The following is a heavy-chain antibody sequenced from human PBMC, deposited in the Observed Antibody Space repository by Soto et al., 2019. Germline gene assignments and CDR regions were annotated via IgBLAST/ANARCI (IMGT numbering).Heavy chain of an antibody. CDR3: ATFRFCTSTSCYGREGGF. CDR2: MSGSGGDT. V-gene: IGHV3-23*01. D-gene: IGHD2-2*01. J-gene: IGHJ4*02. Sequence: EVQLLESGGGLVQPGGSLRLSCAASGFTFSSYAMSWVRQAPGKGLEWVSTMSGSGGDTYYADSVEGRFAISRDNSKNTVDVQMADMRTEDTAVYYCATFRFCTSTSCYGREGGFWGQGTLVTVSS. CDR1: GFTFSSYA.